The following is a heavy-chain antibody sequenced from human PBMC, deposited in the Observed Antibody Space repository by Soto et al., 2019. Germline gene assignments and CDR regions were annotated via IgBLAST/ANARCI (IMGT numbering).Heavy chain of an antibody. Sequence: EVQLVESGGGLVQPGGSLRLSCAASGFTVSSNYMSWVRQAPGKGLEWVSVLYSGGNTYYADSVKGRFTISRHKSKNTLYLQMNSLRAEDTAVYYCATIEVAPWYFDLWGRGTLVTVSS. J-gene: IGHJ2*01. CDR1: GFTVSSNY. CDR3: ATIEVAPWYFDL. V-gene: IGHV3-53*04. D-gene: IGHD3-22*01. CDR2: LYSGGNT.